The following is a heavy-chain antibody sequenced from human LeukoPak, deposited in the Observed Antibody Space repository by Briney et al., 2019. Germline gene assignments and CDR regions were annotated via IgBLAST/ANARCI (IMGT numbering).Heavy chain of an antibody. Sequence: PSETLSLTCTVSGGSISSSRYYWGWIRQPPGKGLEWVASINHNGNVNYYVDSVKGRFTISRDNAKNSLYLQMSNLRAEDTAVYFCARGGGLDVWGQGATVTVSS. CDR2: INHNGNVN. V-gene: IGHV3-7*03. CDR1: GGSISSSRYY. J-gene: IGHJ6*02. D-gene: IGHD3-16*01. CDR3: ARGGGLDV.